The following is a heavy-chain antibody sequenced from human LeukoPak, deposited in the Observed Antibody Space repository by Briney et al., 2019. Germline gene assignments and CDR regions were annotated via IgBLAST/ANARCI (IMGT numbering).Heavy chain of an antibody. J-gene: IGHJ4*02. CDR2: INEGGNEK. Sequence: GGSLRLSCGVSGFTFRNYWMTWVRQVPGKGLEWVVNINEGGNEKNYVDSVKGRFTISRDNAQNSLYLQMNSLRVEDTAVYYCARHPNSNWDYWGQGTLVTVSS. CDR3: ARHPNSNWDY. CDR1: GFTFRNYW. D-gene: IGHD1-1*01. V-gene: IGHV3-7*03.